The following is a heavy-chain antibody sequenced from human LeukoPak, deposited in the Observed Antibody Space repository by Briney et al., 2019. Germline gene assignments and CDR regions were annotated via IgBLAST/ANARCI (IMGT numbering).Heavy chain of an antibody. Sequence: GGSLRLSGAASGFTFSSYAMHWVRQAPGKGLEWVAVISYDGSNKYYADSVKGRFTISRDNSKNTLYLQMNSLRAEDTAVYYCARGIAARFIDYWGQGTLVTVSS. CDR3: ARGIAARFIDY. CDR1: GFTFSSYA. J-gene: IGHJ4*02. V-gene: IGHV3-30*01. CDR2: ISYDGSNK. D-gene: IGHD6-6*01.